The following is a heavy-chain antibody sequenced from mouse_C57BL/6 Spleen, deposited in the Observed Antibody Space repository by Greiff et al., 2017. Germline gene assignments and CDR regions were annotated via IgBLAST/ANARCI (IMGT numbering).Heavy chain of an antibody. CDR3: DRRYGNYVWYFDV. D-gene: IGHD2-1*01. V-gene: IGHV7-3*01. CDR1: GFTFTDYY. CDR2: IRNKANGYTT. J-gene: IGHJ1*03. Sequence: EVQLVESGGGLVQPGGSLSLSCAASGFTFTDYYMSWVRQPPGKALEWLGFIRNKANGYTTEYSASVKGRFTISRDNSQSILYLQMNALRAEDSATYYCDRRYGNYVWYFDVWGTGTTVTVSS.